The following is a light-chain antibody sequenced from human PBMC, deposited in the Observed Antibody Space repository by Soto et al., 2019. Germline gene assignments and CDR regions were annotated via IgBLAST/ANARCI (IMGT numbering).Light chain of an antibody. Sequence: EKVMTQSPATLSMSPGERATLSCRASQNINTYLAWYQQKPGQAPRLLIYGASTRATGIPARFSGSGSGTEFTLTISSLQSEDFAVYYCQQYNNWSSWTFGQGTKVEIK. J-gene: IGKJ1*01. CDR1: QNINTY. CDR3: QQYNNWSSWT. CDR2: GAS. V-gene: IGKV3-15*01.